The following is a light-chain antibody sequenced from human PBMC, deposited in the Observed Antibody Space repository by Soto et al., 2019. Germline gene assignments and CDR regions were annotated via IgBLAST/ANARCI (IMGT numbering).Light chain of an antibody. CDR2: DVS. V-gene: IGLV2-14*03. J-gene: IGLJ1*01. CDR3: SSYTGRSTYV. Sequence: QSVLTQPASVSGSPGQSITISCTGTSNDVGGYNYVSWYQQHPGKAPKLMIYDVSNRPSGVSNRFSGSKSANTASLTISGLQTEDESDYYCSSYTGRSTYVFGTGTKV. CDR1: SNDVGGYNY.